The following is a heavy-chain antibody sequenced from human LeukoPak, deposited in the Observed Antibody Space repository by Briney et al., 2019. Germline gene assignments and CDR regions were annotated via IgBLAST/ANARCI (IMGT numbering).Heavy chain of an antibody. CDR2: IYYSGST. CDR3: ARVQYYYYGMDV. CDR1: GGSISSYY. Sequence: SQTLSLTCTVSGGSISSYYWSWIRQPPGKGLEWIGYIYYSGSTNYNPSLKSRVTISVDTSKNQFSLKLSSVTAADTAVYYCARVQYYYYGMDVWGQGTLVTVSS. V-gene: IGHV4-59*01. J-gene: IGHJ6*02.